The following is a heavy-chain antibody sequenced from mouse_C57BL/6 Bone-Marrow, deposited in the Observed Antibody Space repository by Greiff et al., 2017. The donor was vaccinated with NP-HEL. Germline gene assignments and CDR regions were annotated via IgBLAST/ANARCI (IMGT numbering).Heavy chain of an antibody. CDR1: GYTFTSYW. CDR3: ARSEVYVNAWFAY. D-gene: IGHD2-10*02. CDR2: IDPNRGGT. Sequence: QVQLQQPGAELVKPGASVKLSCKASGYTFTSYWMHWVQPRPGRGLEWIGRIDPNRGGTKYNEKFKSKATLTVHKPSSPAYMQLSILTSEDSAVDYCARSEVYVNAWFAYWGQGTLVTVSA. J-gene: IGHJ3*01. V-gene: IGHV1-72*01.